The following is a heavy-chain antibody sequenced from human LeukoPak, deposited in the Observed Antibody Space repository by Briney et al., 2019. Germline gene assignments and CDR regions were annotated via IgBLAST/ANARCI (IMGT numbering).Heavy chain of an antibody. CDR1: GFTFSSYA. V-gene: IGHV3-30-3*01. Sequence: GGSLRLSCAASGFTFSSYAMHWVRQAPGKGLEWVAVISYDGSNKYYADSVKGRFTISRDNSKNTLYLQMNSLRAEDTAVYYCARDREYQLPLPDFDYWGQGTLVTVSS. D-gene: IGHD2-2*01. CDR2: ISYDGSNK. J-gene: IGHJ4*02. CDR3: ARDREYQLPLPDFDY.